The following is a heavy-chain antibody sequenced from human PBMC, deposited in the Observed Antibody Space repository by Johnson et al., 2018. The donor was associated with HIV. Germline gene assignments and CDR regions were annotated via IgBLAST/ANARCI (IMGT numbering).Heavy chain of an antibody. D-gene: IGHD5-12*01. V-gene: IGHV3-30*04. J-gene: IGHJ3*02. CDR1: GFTFSDYA. CDR3: AKEPRPGIVATDDAFDI. CDR2: ISYDGSNK. Sequence: QVQLVESGGGVVQPGRSLRLSCVASGFTFSDYAMHWVRQAPGKGLEWVALISYDGSNKYYADSVKGRFTISRDNSKNTLYLQMNSLRAEDTAVYYCAKEPRPGIVATDDAFDIWGQGTMVTVSS.